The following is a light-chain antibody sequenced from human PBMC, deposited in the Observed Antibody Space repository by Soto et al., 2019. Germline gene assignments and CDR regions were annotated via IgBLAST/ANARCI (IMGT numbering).Light chain of an antibody. Sequence: QSVLTQPPSASGTPGPRVTISCSGSSANIGSNYVYWYQQLPGTAPKLLIYRNNPRPSGVPDRFSGSKSGTSASLAISGLRSEDEADYYCAAWDDSLSGLYVFGTGTKVTVL. V-gene: IGLV1-47*01. CDR2: RNN. J-gene: IGLJ1*01. CDR3: AAWDDSLSGLYV. CDR1: SANIGSNY.